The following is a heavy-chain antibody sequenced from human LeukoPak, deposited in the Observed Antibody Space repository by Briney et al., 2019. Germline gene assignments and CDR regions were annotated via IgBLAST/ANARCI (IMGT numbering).Heavy chain of an antibody. D-gene: IGHD6-13*01. CDR2: MNPNSGNT. J-gene: IGHJ6*03. Sequence: GASVKVSCLASGYTFTGYYMHWVRQAPGQGLEWMGWMNPNSGNTGYAQKFQGRVTITRNTSISTDYIELMSLRSEDTAVYYCARAAAGKGYYYMDVWGKGTTVTVSS. CDR3: ARAAAGKGYYYMDV. V-gene: IGHV1-8*03. CDR1: GYTFTGYY.